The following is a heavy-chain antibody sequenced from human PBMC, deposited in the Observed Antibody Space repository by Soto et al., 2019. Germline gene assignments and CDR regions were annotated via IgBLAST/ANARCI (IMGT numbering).Heavy chain of an antibody. J-gene: IGHJ6*02. D-gene: IGHD3-16*01. CDR2: ISSSSSYI. CDR3: ASDLHVWAQGIYYYYGMDV. CDR1: GFTFSSYS. V-gene: IGHV3-21*01. Sequence: GGSLRLSCTASGFTFSSYSMNWVRQAPGKGLEWVSSISSSSSYIYYADSVKGRFTISRDNAKNSLYLQMNSLRAEDTAVYYCASDLHVWAQGIYYYYGMDVWGQGTTVTVSS.